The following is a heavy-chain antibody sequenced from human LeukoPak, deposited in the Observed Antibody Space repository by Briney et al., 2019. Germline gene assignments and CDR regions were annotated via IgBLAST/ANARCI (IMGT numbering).Heavy chain of an antibody. Sequence: GGSLRLSCAASGFTFSRYGMHGVRQAPGKGVEWVAVIWYDGSNKYSADSVKGRFTISRDNSKNTLYLQMNSLRAEDTAVYYCAREDYSNYYYYYGRDVGGQGTTVTVSS. CDR2: IWYDGSNK. CDR3: AREDYSNYYYYYGRDV. CDR1: GFTFSRYG. D-gene: IGHD4-11*01. J-gene: IGHJ6*02. V-gene: IGHV3-33*01.